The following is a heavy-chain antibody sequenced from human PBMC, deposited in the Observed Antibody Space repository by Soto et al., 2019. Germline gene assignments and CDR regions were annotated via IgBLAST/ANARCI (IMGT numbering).Heavy chain of an antibody. CDR2: INHSGST. Sequence: LSLTCAVSGYSISSGYYWSWIRQPPGKGLEWIGEINHSGSTNYNPSLKSRVTISVDTSKNQFSLKLSSVTAADTAVYYCASRYSYGYDYWGQGTLVTVSS. CDR3: ASRYSYGYDY. J-gene: IGHJ4*02. V-gene: IGHV4-34*01. CDR1: GYSISSGYY. D-gene: IGHD5-18*01.